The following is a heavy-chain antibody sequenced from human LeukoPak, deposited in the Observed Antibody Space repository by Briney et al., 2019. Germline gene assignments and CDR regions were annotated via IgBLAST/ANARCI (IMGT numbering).Heavy chain of an antibody. CDR3: ARHTRKRDGSYSDY. Sequence: PGGSLRLSCAASVFTFSSYEMNWVRQAPGKGLEWVSYISSTGSTIYYADSVKGRFTISRDNAKNSLFLQMNSLRADDTAVYYCARHTRKRDGSYSDYWGQGTLVTVSS. CDR2: ISSTGSTI. J-gene: IGHJ4*02. CDR1: VFTFSSYE. D-gene: IGHD1-26*01. V-gene: IGHV3-48*03.